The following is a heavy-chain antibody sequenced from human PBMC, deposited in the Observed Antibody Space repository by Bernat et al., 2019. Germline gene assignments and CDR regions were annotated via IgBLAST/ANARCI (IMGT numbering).Heavy chain of an antibody. CDR3: ARGFGYCSGGSCYGRFYYYYYMDV. CDR1: GGSFSSYY. CDR2: INHSGST. V-gene: IGHV4-34*01. J-gene: IGHJ6*03. D-gene: IGHD2-15*01. Sequence: QVQLQQWGAGLLKPSETLSLTCAVYGGSFSSYYWSWIRQPPGKGLEWIGEINHSGSTNYNPSLKSRVTISVDTSKNQFSLKLSSVTAADTAVYYCARGFGYCSGGSCYGRFYYYYYMDVWGKGTTVTVSS.